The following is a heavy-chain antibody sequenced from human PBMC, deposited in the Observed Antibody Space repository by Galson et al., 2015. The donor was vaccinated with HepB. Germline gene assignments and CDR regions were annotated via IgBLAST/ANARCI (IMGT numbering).Heavy chain of an antibody. CDR3: ARGGFCAGSSCYQGVY. V-gene: IGHV3-23*01. D-gene: IGHD2-15*01. J-gene: IGHJ4*02. CDR1: GFRFSDYG. Sequence: SLRLSCATSGFRFSDYGMSWVRQAPGKGLEWVSAITGSGDTTYHADSVMGRFTISRDNSKSILYMQMNSLRVEDTALYYCARGGFCAGSSCYQGVYWGQGTLVSVSS. CDR2: ITGSGDTT.